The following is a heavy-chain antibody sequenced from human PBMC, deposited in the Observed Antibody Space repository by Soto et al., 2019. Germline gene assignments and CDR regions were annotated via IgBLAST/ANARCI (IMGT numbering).Heavy chain of an antibody. CDR2: INHSGST. D-gene: IGHD2-15*01. CDR1: GGSFSGYY. V-gene: IGHV4-34*01. CDR3: ARGLRYPQRRVVVAATYYYYYMDV. Sequence: SETLSLTCAVYGGSFSGYYWSWIRQPPGKGLEWIGEINHSGSTNYNPSLKSRVTISVDTSKNQFSLKLSSVTAADTAVYYCARGLRYPQRRVVVAATYYYYYMDVWGKGTTVTVSS. J-gene: IGHJ6*03.